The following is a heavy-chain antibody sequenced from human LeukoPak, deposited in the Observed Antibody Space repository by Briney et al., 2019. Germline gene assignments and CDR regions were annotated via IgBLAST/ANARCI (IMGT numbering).Heavy chain of an antibody. Sequence: GESLKISCKGSGYSFTSYWIGWVRQMPGKGLEWMGIIYPGDSDTRYSPSFQGQVTISADKSISTAYLQWSSLKASDTAMYYCARRVYSSSGTAVIWFDPWGQGTLVTVSS. J-gene: IGHJ5*02. CDR3: ARRVYSSSGTAVIWFDP. CDR2: IYPGDSDT. D-gene: IGHD6-6*01. V-gene: IGHV5-51*01. CDR1: GYSFTSYW.